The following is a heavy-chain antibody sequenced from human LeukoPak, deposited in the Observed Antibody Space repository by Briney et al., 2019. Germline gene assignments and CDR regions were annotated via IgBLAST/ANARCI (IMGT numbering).Heavy chain of an antibody. V-gene: IGHV3-48*03. Sequence: PGGSLRLSCAASGFTFSNYEMNCVRQAPGQGLECIAHISGSGATIYYADSVKGRFTISRDNAKNSVYLQMNSLRAEDTAVYSCARGGHFSSYKEYFHNWGQGTLVSVSS. CDR3: ARGGHFSSYKEYFHN. CDR2: ISGSGATI. CDR1: GFTFSNYE. J-gene: IGHJ1*01. D-gene: IGHD6-13*01.